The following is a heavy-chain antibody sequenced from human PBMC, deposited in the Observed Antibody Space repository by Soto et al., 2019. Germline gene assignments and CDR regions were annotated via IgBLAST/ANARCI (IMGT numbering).Heavy chain of an antibody. CDR2: ISGSGGST. V-gene: IGHV3-23*01. Sequence: GGSLRLSCAASGFTFSSYAMSWVRQAPGKGLEWVSAISGSGGSTYYADSVKGRFTISRDNSKNTLYLQMNSLRAEETAVYYCAKDVSGPKGSSWDPPYYYYGMDVWGQGTTVTVSS. CDR1: GFTFSSYA. D-gene: IGHD6-13*01. CDR3: AKDVSGPKGSSWDPPYYYYGMDV. J-gene: IGHJ6*02.